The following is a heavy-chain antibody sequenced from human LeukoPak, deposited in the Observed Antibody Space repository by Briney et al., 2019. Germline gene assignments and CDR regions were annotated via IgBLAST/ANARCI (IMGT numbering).Heavy chain of an antibody. V-gene: IGHV3-23*01. Sequence: PGGSLRLSCAASEFTFMSYAMSWVRQAAGKGLEWVSTISGSSTATYYADSVKGRFTISRDNSQNTLYLQMNSLRAEDTAVYYCAKEYTSGWYFLGYYNYYYMDVWGKGTTVSVSS. CDR1: EFTFMSYA. CDR3: AKEYTSGWYFLGYYNYYYMDV. CDR2: ISGSSTAT. J-gene: IGHJ6*03. D-gene: IGHD6-19*01.